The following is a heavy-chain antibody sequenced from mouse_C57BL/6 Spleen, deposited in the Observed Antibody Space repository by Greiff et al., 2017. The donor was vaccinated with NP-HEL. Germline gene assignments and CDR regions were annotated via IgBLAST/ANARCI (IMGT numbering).Heavy chain of an antibody. D-gene: IGHD2-3*01. J-gene: IGHJ2*01. CDR3: TTLGPLYDGYGGY. CDR1: GFNIKDDY. V-gene: IGHV14-4*01. Sequence: VQLQQSGAELVRPGASVKLSCTASGFNIKDDYMHWVKQRPEQGLEWIGWIDPENGDTEYASKFQGKATITADTSSNTAYLQLSSLTSEDTAVYYCTTLGPLYDGYGGYWGQGTTLTVSS. CDR2: IDPENGDT.